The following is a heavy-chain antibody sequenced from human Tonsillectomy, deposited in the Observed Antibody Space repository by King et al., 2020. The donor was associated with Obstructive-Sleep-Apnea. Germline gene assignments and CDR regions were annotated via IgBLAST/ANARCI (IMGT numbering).Heavy chain of an antibody. CDR3: ASGIAVAALAPYYFDY. J-gene: IGHJ4*02. Sequence: QLVQSGAEVKKPGASVKVSCRASGYTFTSYDISWVRQAPGRGLEWMGWISSYNGYTNYAQKLQGRVTMTTDTSTSTAYMELRSLRSDDTAVYYCASGIAVAALAPYYFDYWGQGTLVTVSS. CDR2: ISSYNGYT. CDR1: GYTFTSYD. V-gene: IGHV1-18*04. D-gene: IGHD6-19*01.